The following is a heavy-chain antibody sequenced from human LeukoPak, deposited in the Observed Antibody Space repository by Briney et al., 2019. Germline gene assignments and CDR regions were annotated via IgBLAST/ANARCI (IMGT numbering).Heavy chain of an antibody. CDR1: GFTFSSYS. J-gene: IGHJ4*02. CDR2: ISSSSTI. D-gene: IGHD3-10*01. V-gene: IGHV3-48*01. CDR3: ARDLAVRGVPFDY. Sequence: GGSLRLSCAASGFTFSSYSMNWVRQAPGQGLEWVSYISSSSTIYYADSVKGRFTISRDNAKNSLYLQMNSLRAEDTAVYYCARDLAVRGVPFDYWGQGTLVTVSS.